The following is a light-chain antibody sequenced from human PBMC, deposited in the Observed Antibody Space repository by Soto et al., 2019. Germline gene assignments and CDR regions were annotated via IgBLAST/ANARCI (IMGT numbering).Light chain of an antibody. J-gene: IGLJ3*02. CDR3: QTWGTGIWV. Sequence: QPVLTQSPSASASLGASVMLTCTLSSGHSRFAIAWHQQQPDKGPRFLMKVNSDGSLNKGDGIPDRFSGSSSGTKRYLTISSLRPEDEAEYYCQTWGTGIWVFGGGTKVTVL. CDR1: SGHSRFA. CDR2: VNSDGSL. V-gene: IGLV4-69*02.